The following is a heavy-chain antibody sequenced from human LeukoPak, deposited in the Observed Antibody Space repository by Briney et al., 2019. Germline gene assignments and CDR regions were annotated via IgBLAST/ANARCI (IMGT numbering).Heavy chain of an antibody. Sequence: GGSLRLSCAASGFTFSSYGMHWVRQAPGKGLEWVAVISYDGSNKYYADSVKGRFTISRDNSKNTLYLQMNSPRAEDTAVYYCARAAGDREDYYYDSSGWSSSGYFDYWGQGTLVTVSS. D-gene: IGHD3-22*01. CDR3: ARAAGDREDYYYDSSGWSSSGYFDY. CDR1: GFTFSSYG. J-gene: IGHJ4*02. V-gene: IGHV3-30*06. CDR2: ISYDGSNK.